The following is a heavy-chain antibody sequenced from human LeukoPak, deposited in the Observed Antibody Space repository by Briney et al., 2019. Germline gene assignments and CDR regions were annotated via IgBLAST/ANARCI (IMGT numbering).Heavy chain of an antibody. J-gene: IGHJ4*02. CDR3: AKDPAPRNPFWSGYLGDY. CDR1: GYSFTSYW. Sequence: GESLKISCKGSGYSFTSYWTGWVRQAPGKGLEWVTFIRYDGSDKYYADFVEGRFTVSRDNSKNTLYLQMNSLRAEDTAVYYCAKDPAPRNPFWSGYLGDYWGQGTLVTVSS. V-gene: IGHV3-30*02. CDR2: IRYDGSDK. D-gene: IGHD3-3*01.